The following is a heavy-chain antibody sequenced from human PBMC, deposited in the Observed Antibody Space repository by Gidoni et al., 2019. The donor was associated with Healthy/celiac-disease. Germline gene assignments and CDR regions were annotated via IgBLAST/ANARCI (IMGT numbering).Heavy chain of an antibody. CDR3: DCYPAWFQH. J-gene: IGHJ1*01. Sequence: QVQLQQWGAGLLKPSETLSLTCAVYGGSFSGDYWSWIRQPPGKGLEWIGEINHSGSTKYTPALKSRVTSSVATFKNQFSLKLSSVYYCASAYCGGDCYPAWFQHWGQGTLVTVSS. V-gene: IGHV4-34*01. D-gene: IGHD2-21*02. CDR1: GGSFSGDY. CDR2: INHSGST.